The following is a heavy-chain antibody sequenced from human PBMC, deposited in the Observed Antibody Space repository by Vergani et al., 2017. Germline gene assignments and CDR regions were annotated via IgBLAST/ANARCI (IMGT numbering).Heavy chain of an antibody. J-gene: IGHJ4*02. D-gene: IGHD2-2*01. CDR1: GFTFSSYW. V-gene: IGHV3-7*01. CDR3: ARESRARYCSSTSCYEIDY. CDR2: IKQDGSEK. Sequence: EVQLVESGGGLVQPGGSLRLSCAASGFTFSSYWMSWVRQAPGKGLEWVANIKQDGSEKYYVDSLEGRFTISRDNAKNSLYLQMNRLRAEDTAVYYCARESRARYCSSTSCYEIDYWGQGTLVTVSS.